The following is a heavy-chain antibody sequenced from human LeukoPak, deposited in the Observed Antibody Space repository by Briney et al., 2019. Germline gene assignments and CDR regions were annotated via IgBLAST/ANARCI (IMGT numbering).Heavy chain of an antibody. CDR2: ISGSGGTT. V-gene: IGHV3-23*01. CDR3: AKPPPSCSGGTCYSAFDD. J-gene: IGHJ4*02. Sequence: GGSLRLSCAASGFTFSSYAMSWVRQAPGKGLEWVAVISGSGGTTFYADSVKGRFSITRDNSKDTLYLHMNTLRAEDTAVYHCAKPPPSCSGGTCYSAFDDWGQGTLVTVSS. CDR1: GFTFSSYA. D-gene: IGHD2-15*01.